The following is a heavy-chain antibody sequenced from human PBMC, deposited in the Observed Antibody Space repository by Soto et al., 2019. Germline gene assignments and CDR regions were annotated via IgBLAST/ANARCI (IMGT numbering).Heavy chain of an antibody. CDR1: GFTFSSYA. V-gene: IGHV3-30-3*01. J-gene: IGHJ6*02. Sequence: ASGFTFSSYAMHWVRQAPGKGLEWVAVISYDGSNKYYADSVKGRFTISRDNSKNTLYLQMNSLRAEDTAVYYCARDHLRSGSFNGGLYYYYGMDVWGQGTTVTVSS. CDR2: ISYDGSNK. D-gene: IGHD1-26*01. CDR3: ARDHLRSGSFNGGLYYYYGMDV.